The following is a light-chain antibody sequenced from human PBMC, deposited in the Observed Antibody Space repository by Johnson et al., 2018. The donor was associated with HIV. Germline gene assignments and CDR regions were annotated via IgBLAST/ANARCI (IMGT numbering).Light chain of an antibody. CDR3: GTGDSSLSAYV. J-gene: IGLJ1*01. Sequence: QSVLTQPPSVSAAPGQKVTISCSGSSSNIGNNYISWYQQHPGTAPKLLIYENNKRPSGSPDRFSGSKSGTSATLGITGLQTGDEADYYCGTGDSSLSAYVFGTRTKVTVL. V-gene: IGLV1-51*02. CDR2: ENN. CDR1: SSNIGNNY.